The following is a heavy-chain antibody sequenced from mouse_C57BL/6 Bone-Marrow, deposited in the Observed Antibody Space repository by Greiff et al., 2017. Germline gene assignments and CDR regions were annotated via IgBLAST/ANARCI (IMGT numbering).Heavy chain of an antibody. V-gene: IGHV5-4*01. Sequence: EVKLMESGGGLVKPGGSLKLSCAASGFTFSSYAMSWVRQTPEKRLEWVATSSDGGSYTYYPDNVKGRFTISRDNAKNNLYLQMSHLKSEDTAMYYCAREGLRAWFAYWGQGTLVTVSA. D-gene: IGHD2-4*01. CDR1: GFTFSSYA. CDR2: SSDGGSYT. CDR3: AREGLRAWFAY. J-gene: IGHJ3*01.